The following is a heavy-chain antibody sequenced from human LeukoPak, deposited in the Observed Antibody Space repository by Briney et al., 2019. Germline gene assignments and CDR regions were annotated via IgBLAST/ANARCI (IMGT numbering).Heavy chain of an antibody. CDR3: TTDITYYYDSSGYGNLDY. Sequence: GGSLRLSCAASGFTFSGSAMGWVRQASGKGLEWVGRIRSKGNNYATAYAASVKGRFTVSRDDSENTAYLQMNSLKTEDTAVYYCTTDITYYYDSSGYGNLDYWGQGTLVTVSS. J-gene: IGHJ4*02. D-gene: IGHD3-22*01. CDR1: GFTFSGSA. CDR2: IRSKGNNYAT. V-gene: IGHV3-73*01.